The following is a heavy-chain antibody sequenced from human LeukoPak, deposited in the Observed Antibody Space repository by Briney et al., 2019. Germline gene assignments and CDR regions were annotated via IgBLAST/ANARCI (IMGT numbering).Heavy chain of an antibody. Sequence: ASVKVSCKASGYTFTSFDINWVRQATGQGPEWVGWMNPNSGNTGYAQKFQGRVTMTRNTSISTAYTEVSSLRYEDTAVYYCARFGMGAQLPFDTWGQGTLVTVSS. J-gene: IGHJ4*02. CDR1: GYTFTSFD. CDR2: MNPNSGNT. V-gene: IGHV1-8*01. CDR3: ARFGMGAQLPFDT. D-gene: IGHD1-26*01.